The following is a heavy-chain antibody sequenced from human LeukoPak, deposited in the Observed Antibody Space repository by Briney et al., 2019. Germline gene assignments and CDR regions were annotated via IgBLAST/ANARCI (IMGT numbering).Heavy chain of an antibody. CDR3: PKETRGYPLYYYYGMDV. V-gene: IGHV3-30*18. CDR1: GFTFSSYG. Sequence: GGSLTLSCAASGFTFSSYGMHWVRQAPGKGLEWVAVISYDGSNKYYADSVKGRFSISRDNSKNTLYLQMNSLRAEDTAVYYCPKETRGYPLYYYYGMDVWGKGTTVTVSS. CDR2: ISYDGSNK. J-gene: IGHJ6*04. D-gene: IGHD5-12*01.